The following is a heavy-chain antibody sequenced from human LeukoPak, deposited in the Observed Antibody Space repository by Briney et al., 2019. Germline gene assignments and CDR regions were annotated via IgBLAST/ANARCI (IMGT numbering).Heavy chain of an antibody. J-gene: IGHJ5*02. CDR1: NGSISSSSYY. CDR2: AYYRGSS. Sequence: SETLSLTCTVSNGSISSSSYYWGWIRQPPGKGLEWIGSAYYRGSSYNNPSLESRATISVDTSKNQFSLKRTSGTAADTAVYYCARSRNYFHDLDLWGQGTLVTVSS. CDR3: ARSRNYFHDLDL. V-gene: IGHV4-39*01. D-gene: IGHD2/OR15-2a*01.